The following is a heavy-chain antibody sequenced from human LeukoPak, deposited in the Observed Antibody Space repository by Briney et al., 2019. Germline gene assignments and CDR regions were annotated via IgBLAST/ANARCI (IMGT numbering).Heavy chain of an antibody. D-gene: IGHD2-15*01. CDR1: GFHFSSYA. V-gene: IGHV3-23*01. Sequence: GGSLRLFCAASGFHFSSYAMRWVRQAPGKGLEWVSAISGSGGSTYYADSAKGRFTISRDNSKNTLYLQMNSLRAEDTAVYYCAKHGYGSGGSCYSYYYYGMDVWGKGTTVTVSS. CDR2: ISGSGGST. CDR3: AKHGYGSGGSCYSYYYYGMDV. J-gene: IGHJ6*04.